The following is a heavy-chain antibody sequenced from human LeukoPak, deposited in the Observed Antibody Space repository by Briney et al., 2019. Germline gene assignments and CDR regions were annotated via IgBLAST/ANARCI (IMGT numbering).Heavy chain of an antibody. CDR3: ASLGGSYYYYYGMDV. CDR1: GGSVSSGSYY. D-gene: IGHD1-26*01. CDR2: IYYSGST. J-gene: IGHJ6*02. V-gene: IGHV4-61*01. Sequence: SETLSLTCTVSGGSVSSGSYYWSWIRQPPGKGLEWIGYIYYSGSTNYNPSLKSRVTISVDTSKNQFSLKLSSVTAADTAVYYCASLGGSYYYYYGMDVWGQGTTVTASS.